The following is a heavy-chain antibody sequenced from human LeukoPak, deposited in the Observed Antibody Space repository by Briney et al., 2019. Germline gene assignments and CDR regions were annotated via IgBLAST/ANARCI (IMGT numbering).Heavy chain of an antibody. J-gene: IGHJ4*02. CDR2: IYHSGST. D-gene: IGHD5-18*01. V-gene: IGHV4-38-2*02. CDR1: GYSISSGYY. CDR3: TIDLSGYSYGYDY. Sequence: SETLSLTCTVSGYSISSGYYWGWIRQPPGKGLEWIGSIYHSGSTYYNPSLKSRVSISVDTSKNQFSLKLSSVTAADTAVYYCTIDLSGYSYGYDYWGQGTLVTVSS.